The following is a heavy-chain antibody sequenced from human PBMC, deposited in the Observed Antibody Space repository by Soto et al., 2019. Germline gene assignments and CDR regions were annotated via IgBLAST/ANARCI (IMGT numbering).Heavy chain of an antibody. V-gene: IGHV4-59*01. CDR3: ARDLYCSGGSCPNPTLDY. Sequence: SETLSLTCTVSGGSISSYYWSWIRQPPGKGLEWIGYIYYSGSTNYNPSLKSRVTISVDTSKNQFSLKLSSVTAADTAVYYCARDLYCSGGSCPNPTLDYWGQGTLVTVSS. D-gene: IGHD2-15*01. CDR1: GGSISSYY. J-gene: IGHJ4*02. CDR2: IYYSGST.